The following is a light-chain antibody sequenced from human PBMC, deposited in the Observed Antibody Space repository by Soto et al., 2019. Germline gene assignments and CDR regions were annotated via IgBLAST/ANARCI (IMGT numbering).Light chain of an antibody. CDR3: QQYGSAPWT. J-gene: IGKJ1*01. CDR2: GAS. Sequence: EILLTQSPGTVSLSPGERATLSCRASQSVGSSHLAWYQQKPGQAPRLLIYGASSRATGIPDRFSGSGSGTDFTLTISRLEPEDFAVYYCQQYGSAPWTFGQGTKVDIK. V-gene: IGKV3-20*01. CDR1: QSVGSSH.